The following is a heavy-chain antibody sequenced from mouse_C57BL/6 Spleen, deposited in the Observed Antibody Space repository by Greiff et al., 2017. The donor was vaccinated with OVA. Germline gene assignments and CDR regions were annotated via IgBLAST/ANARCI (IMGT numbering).Heavy chain of an antibody. CDR3: TGGYGREVDD. V-gene: IGHV1-5*01. Sequence: VQLKQSGAELVRPGASVKMSCKTSGYTFTSYWMHWVKQRPGQGLEWIGAIYPGNSDTSYNQKFKDKATLTAVTSASTAYMELSSLTYEDSAVXYCTGGYGREVDDWGQGTTLTVSS. J-gene: IGHJ2*01. D-gene: IGHD1-1*01. CDR1: GYTFTSYW. CDR2: IYPGNSDT.